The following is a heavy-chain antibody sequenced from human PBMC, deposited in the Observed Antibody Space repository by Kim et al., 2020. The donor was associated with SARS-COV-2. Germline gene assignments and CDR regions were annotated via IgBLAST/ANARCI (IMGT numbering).Heavy chain of an antibody. V-gene: IGHV1-18*01. CDR3: ARDPGYSGYEWGLTYYYYGMDV. CDR1: GYTFTSYG. D-gene: IGHD5-12*01. CDR2: ISAYNGNT. J-gene: IGHJ6*02. Sequence: ASVKVSCKASGYTFTSYGISWVRQAPGQGLEWMGWISAYNGNTNYAQKLQGRVTMTTDTSTSTAYMELRSLRSDDTAVYYCARDPGYSGYEWGLTYYYYGMDVWGQGTTVTVSS.